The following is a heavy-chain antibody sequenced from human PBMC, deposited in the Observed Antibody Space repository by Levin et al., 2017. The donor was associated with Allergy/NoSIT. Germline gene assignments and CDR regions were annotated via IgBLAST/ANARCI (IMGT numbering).Heavy chain of an antibody. CDR1: DFSITIGYY. D-gene: IGHD1-1*01. CDR3: GRVIGRFKWKERFDF. V-gene: IGHV4-38-2*02. CDR2: VYHSGTS. J-gene: IGHJ4*02. Sequence: PSETLSLTCSVSDFSITIGYYWGWIRQPPGKGLEWFASVYHSGTSYYNPSLKSPFTVSVDTSNNPLSLNLTSVTAADTATYYCGRVIGRFKWKERFDFWGQGILVTVS.